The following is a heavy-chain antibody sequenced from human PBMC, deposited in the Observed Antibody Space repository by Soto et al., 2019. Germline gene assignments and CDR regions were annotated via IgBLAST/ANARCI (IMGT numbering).Heavy chain of an antibody. J-gene: IGHJ6*02. CDR2: IYYSGST. D-gene: IGHD6-25*01. Sequence: SETLSLTCSVSGGAIIGVGHYFTWIRQHPWRGLEWIGYIYYSGSTDYNPSLKSRVTISVDRSKNQFSLNLSSVTAADTAIYYCARESGGYDSSTRYGLDVWGQGTTVTVSS. CDR1: GGAIIGVGHY. V-gene: IGHV4-31*03. CDR3: ARESGGYDSSTRYGLDV.